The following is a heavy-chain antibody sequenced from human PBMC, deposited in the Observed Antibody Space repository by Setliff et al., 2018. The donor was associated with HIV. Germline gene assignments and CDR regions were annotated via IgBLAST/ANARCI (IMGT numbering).Heavy chain of an antibody. Sequence: LSLTCTVSGGSISSSSFYWGWVRQAPGKGLEWVAVISYDGSNKYYADSVKGRFTISRDNSKNTLYVQMNSLRAEDTAVYYCARDPSISYSTSPNLDYWGQGTLVT. CDR2: ISYDGSNK. D-gene: IGHD6-6*01. CDR3: ARDPSISYSTSPNLDY. V-gene: IGHV3-30*04. J-gene: IGHJ4*02. CDR1: GGSISSSS.